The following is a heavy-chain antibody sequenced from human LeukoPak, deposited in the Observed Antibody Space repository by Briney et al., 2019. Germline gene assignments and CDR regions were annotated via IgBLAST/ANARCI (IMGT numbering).Heavy chain of an antibody. CDR3: ARDRRAFEGYGMDV. V-gene: IGHV3-21*01. CDR2: ISSSSSYI. Sequence: GGSLRLSCAASGFTDSSNYMNWVRQAPGKGLEWVSSISSSSSYIYYADSVKGRFTISRDNAKNSLYLQMNSLRAEDTAVYYCARDRRAFEGYGMDVWGQGTTVTVSS. D-gene: IGHD2/OR15-2a*01. J-gene: IGHJ6*02. CDR1: GFTDSSNY.